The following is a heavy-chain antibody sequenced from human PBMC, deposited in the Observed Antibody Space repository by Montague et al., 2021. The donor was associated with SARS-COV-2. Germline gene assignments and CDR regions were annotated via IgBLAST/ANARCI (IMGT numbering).Heavy chain of an antibody. CDR3: ARQKMGSVTIFGVVVHDRWFDP. CDR1: GGSISSSSYY. V-gene: IGHV4-39*01. D-gene: IGHD3-3*01. J-gene: IGHJ5*02. Sequence: SETLSLTCTVSGGSISSSSYYWGWLRQPPGKGLEWIGNIYYSGSTYYNPSLKSRVTISVDTSKNQFSLKLSSVTAADTAVYYCARQKMGSVTIFGVVVHDRWFDPWGQGTLVTVSS. CDR2: IYYSGST.